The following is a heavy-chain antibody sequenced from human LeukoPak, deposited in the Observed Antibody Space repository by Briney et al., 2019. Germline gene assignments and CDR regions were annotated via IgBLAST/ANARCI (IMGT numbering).Heavy chain of an antibody. CDR2: IYNSGGT. V-gene: IGHV4-59*08. CDR1: GDSISRYY. D-gene: IGHD3-10*01. J-gene: IGHJ4*02. Sequence: PSETLSLTCTVSGDSISRYYWSWIRQPPGKGLEWTGYIYNSGGTTYNPSFKSRVTISVDTSRNQFSLRLTSVTAADTAVYYCATRGNSYGSAFFDYWGQGTLVTVSS. CDR3: ATRGNSYGSAFFDY.